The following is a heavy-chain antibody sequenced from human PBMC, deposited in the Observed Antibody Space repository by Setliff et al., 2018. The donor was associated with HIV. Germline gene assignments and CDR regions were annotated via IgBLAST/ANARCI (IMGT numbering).Heavy chain of an antibody. J-gene: IGHJ6*02. V-gene: IGHV1-18*01. Sequence: ASVKVSCKASGYTFTSYGISWVRQAPGQGLEWMGWISAYNGNTNYAQKLQGRVTMTTDTSTSTAYMELRSLGSDDTAVYYCARDAGAVLRYFYWPFYYYYGMDVWGQGTTVTVSS. CDR2: ISAYNGNT. CDR1: GYTFTSYG. CDR3: ARDAGAVLRYFYWPFYYYYGMDV. D-gene: IGHD3-9*01.